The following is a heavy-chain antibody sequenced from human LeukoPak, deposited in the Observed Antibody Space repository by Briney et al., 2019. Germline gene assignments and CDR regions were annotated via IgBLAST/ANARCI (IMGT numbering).Heavy chain of an antibody. J-gene: IGHJ4*02. CDR2: IYYSGST. V-gene: IGHV4-59*01. D-gene: IGHD3-22*01. Sequence: SETLSLTCTVSGGSISSYYWSWIRQPPGKGLEWIGYIYYSGSTNYNPSLKSRVTISVDTSKNQFSLKLSSVTATDTAVYYCARGDYYDSSGYYYRGCYFDYWGQGTLVTVSS. CDR1: GGSISSYY. CDR3: ARGDYYDSSGYYYRGCYFDY.